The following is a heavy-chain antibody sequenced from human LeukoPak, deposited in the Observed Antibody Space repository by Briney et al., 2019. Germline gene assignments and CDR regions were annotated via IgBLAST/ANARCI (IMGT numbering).Heavy chain of an antibody. D-gene: IGHD5-24*01. V-gene: IGHV4-61*08. CDR1: GGSLSSSGYY. Sequence: SETLSLTCTVSGGSLSSSGYYWSWIRQPPGKGLEWIGYIYYSGSTNYNPSLKSRVTISVDTSKNQFSLKLSSVTAADTAAYYCARGEWLQLWGQGTLVTVSS. CDR3: ARGEWLQL. CDR2: IYYSGST. J-gene: IGHJ4*02.